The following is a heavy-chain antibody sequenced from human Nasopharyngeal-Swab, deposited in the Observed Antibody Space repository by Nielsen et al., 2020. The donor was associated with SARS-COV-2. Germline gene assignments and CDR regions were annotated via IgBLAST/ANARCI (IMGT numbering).Heavy chain of an antibody. CDR2: IYYSGRT. CDR3: ARTTDTLTGYGMLH. V-gene: IGHV4-39*01. J-gene: IGHJ4*02. CDR1: GGSISSNAYL. Sequence: SETLSLICTVSGGSISSNAYLWGWIRQPPGKGLEWIGNIYYSGRTYYNPSLKSRVTISVDTSKNQFSLKLTSVTAADTAFYYCARTTDTLTGYGMLHWGQGTLVSVSS. D-gene: IGHD3-9*01.